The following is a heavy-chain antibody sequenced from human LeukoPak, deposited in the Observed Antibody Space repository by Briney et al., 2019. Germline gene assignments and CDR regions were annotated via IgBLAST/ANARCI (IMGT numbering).Heavy chain of an antibody. D-gene: IGHD5-18*01. V-gene: IGHV4-61*02. Sequence: PSETLSLTCTVSGGSISSGSYYWSWIRQPAGKGLEWIGRIYTSGNTNYNPSLKSRVTISLDMSKNQFSLMLNSVTAADTAVYYCARDHSYGYVDYWGQGTLVTVPS. CDR1: GGSISSGSYY. CDR3: ARDHSYGYVDY. J-gene: IGHJ4*02. CDR2: IYTSGNT.